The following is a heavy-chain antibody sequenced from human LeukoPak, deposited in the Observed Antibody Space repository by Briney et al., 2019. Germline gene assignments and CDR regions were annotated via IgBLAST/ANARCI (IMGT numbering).Heavy chain of an antibody. D-gene: IGHD3-10*01. CDR2: ISGSGGST. J-gene: IGHJ4*02. CDR3: AKDGSGSYYNSYY. Sequence: GGSLRLSCAASGFTFSSYAMSWVRQAPGEGLEWVSAISGSGGSTYYADSVKGRFTISRDSSKNTLYLQMNSLRAEDTAVYYCAKDGSGSYYNSYYWGQGTLVTVSS. V-gene: IGHV3-23*01. CDR1: GFTFSSYA.